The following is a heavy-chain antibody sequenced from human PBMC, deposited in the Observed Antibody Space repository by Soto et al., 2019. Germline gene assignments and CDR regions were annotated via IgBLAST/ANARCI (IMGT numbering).Heavy chain of an antibody. D-gene: IGHD3-9*01. CDR2: IYYCGST. J-gene: IGHJ4*02. Sequence: PSETQSLTCTVSGGSISSGDYYWSWIRQNPRKGLEWIGYIYYCGSTYYNPSLKSRVTISVDTSKNQFSLKLSSVTAADTAVYYCARALMLVNFDYWGQGTQVTVSS. V-gene: IGHV4-30-4*01. CDR1: GGSISSGDYY. CDR3: ARALMLVNFDY.